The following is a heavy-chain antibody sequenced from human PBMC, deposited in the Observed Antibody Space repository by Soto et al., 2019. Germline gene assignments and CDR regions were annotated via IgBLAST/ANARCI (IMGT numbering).Heavy chain of an antibody. Sequence: GGSLRLSCAASGLTFSSYWMSWVRQAPGKGLEWVANIKQDGSEKYYVDSVKGRFTISRDNAKNTLYLQMNSLRAEDTAVYYCARETVGGDFWSGLDTRDYYYGMDVWGQGTTVTVSS. V-gene: IGHV3-7*01. CDR3: ARETVGGDFWSGLDTRDYYYGMDV. D-gene: IGHD3-3*01. CDR1: GLTFSSYW. CDR2: IKQDGSEK. J-gene: IGHJ6*02.